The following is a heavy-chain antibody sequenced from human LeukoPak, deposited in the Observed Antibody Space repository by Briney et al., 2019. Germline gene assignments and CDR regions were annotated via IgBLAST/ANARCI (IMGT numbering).Heavy chain of an antibody. V-gene: IGHV4-61*08. J-gene: IGHJ4*02. CDR1: GGSISSGGYS. CDR2: IYYSGST. Sequence: SETLSLTCAVSGGSISSGGYSWSWIRQPPGKGLEWIGYIYYSGSTNYNPSLKSRVTMSVDTSKNQFSLKLSSVTAADTAVYYCARDASFMTILDYWGQGTLVTVSS. CDR3: ARDASFMTILDY. D-gene: IGHD2/OR15-2a*01.